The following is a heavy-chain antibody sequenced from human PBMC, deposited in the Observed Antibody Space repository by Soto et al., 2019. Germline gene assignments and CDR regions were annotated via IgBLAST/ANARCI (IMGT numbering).Heavy chain of an antibody. J-gene: IGHJ4*02. V-gene: IGHV3-66*01. CDR1: GFTVSSNY. D-gene: IGHD3-9*01. CDR2: IYSGGST. Sequence: GSLRLSCAASGFTVSSNYMSWVRQAPGKGLEWVSVIYSGGSTYYADSVKGRFTISRDNSKNTLYLQMNSLRAEDTAVYYCAREDLTGPYFDYWGQGTLVTVSS. CDR3: AREDLTGPYFDY.